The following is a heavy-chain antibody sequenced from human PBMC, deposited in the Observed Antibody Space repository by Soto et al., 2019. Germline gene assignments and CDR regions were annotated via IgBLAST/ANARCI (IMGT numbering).Heavy chain of an antibody. CDR3: ARGSAYSDYDLEY. V-gene: IGHV3-23*01. Sequence: PGGSLRLSCAASGFTFSGYAMTWVRQSPGKGLEWVSGVSGTGGSAYYADSVKGRFTISRDKSTNTLYLHMNSLRAEDTAVYYCARGSAYSDYDLEYWGQGTLVTVSS. J-gene: IGHJ4*02. CDR2: VSGTGGSA. CDR1: GFTFSGYA. D-gene: IGHD4-17*01.